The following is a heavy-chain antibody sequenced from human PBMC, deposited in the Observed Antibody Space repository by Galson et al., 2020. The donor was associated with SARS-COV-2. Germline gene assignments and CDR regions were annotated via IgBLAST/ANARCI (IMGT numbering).Heavy chain of an antibody. V-gene: IGHV4-39*01. CDR1: GGSISSSSYY. CDR3: ARHTSDTIFGVGIILDAFDI. J-gene: IGHJ3*02. CDR2: IYYSGST. Sequence: SETLSLTCTVSGGSISSSSYYWGWIRQPPGKGLEWIGSIYYSGSTYYNPSLKSRVTISVDTSKNQFSLKLSSVTAADTAVYYCARHTSDTIFGVGIILDAFDIWGQGTMVTVSS. D-gene: IGHD3-3*01.